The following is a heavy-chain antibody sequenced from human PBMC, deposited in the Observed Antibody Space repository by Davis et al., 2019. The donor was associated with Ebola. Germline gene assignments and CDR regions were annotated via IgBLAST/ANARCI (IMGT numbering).Heavy chain of an antibody. CDR3: VRPAFGSHYFDY. CDR1: GFSFRTYD. V-gene: IGHV3-13*01. J-gene: IGHJ4*02. Sequence: GESLKISCAASGFSFRTYDMHWVRQVTGKTLEWVSAIGTAGDTYYPASVKGRFTISRENARNSLYLQMNSLRTEDTAVYYCVRPAFGSHYFDYWGQGILVTVSS. D-gene: IGHD2-2*01. CDR2: IGTAGDT.